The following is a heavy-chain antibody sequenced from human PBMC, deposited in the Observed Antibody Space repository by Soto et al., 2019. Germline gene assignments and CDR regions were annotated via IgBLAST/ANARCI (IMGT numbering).Heavy chain of an antibody. D-gene: IGHD6-6*01. V-gene: IGHV2-26*01. Sequence: SGPTLVNPTETLTLTCTVSGFSLSNARMGVSWIRQPPGKALEWLAHIFSNDEKSYSTSLKSRLTISKDTSKSQVVLTMTNMDPVDTATYYCERIWVAAHIDYWGRGTMVTVYS. CDR1: GFSLSNARMG. J-gene: IGHJ4*02. CDR2: IFSNDEK. CDR3: ERIWVAAHIDY.